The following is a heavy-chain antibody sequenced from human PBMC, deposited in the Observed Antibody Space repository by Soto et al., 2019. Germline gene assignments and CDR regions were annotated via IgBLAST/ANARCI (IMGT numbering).Heavy chain of an antibody. CDR3: ARSDGYNFNWLDS. CDR2: MKPNSGNT. Sequence: QVQLVQSGAEVKTPGASVKVSCKASGYTFATYDIDWVRQAPGQGLEWMGWMKPNSGNTGYAQKFQGRLTMTRDTALSVAHMELSSLRNEDTAVYYCARSDGYNFNWLDSWGQGTPVIVSA. D-gene: IGHD2-21*01. V-gene: IGHV1-8*01. J-gene: IGHJ5*01. CDR1: GYTFATYD.